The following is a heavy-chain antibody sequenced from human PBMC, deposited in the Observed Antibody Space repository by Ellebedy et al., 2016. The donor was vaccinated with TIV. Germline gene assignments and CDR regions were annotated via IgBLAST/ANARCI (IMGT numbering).Heavy chain of an antibody. J-gene: IGHJ4*02. V-gene: IGHV3-11*06. CDR1: GFPFSDYY. D-gene: IGHD3-10*01. Sequence: GESLKISCAASGFPFSDYYMSWIRQAPGKGLEWISYISSSTTYTNYADSVKGRFTISRDNAKNSLYMRMNSLRADEPAVYYCARDYYGSGSYSSDWGQGTLVTVSS. CDR3: ARDYYGSGSYSSD. CDR2: ISSSTTYT.